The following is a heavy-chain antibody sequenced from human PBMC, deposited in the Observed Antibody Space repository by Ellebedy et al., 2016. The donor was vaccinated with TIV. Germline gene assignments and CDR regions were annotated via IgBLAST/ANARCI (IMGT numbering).Heavy chain of an antibody. CDR1: GGSINSTVYY. V-gene: IGHV4-39*01. J-gene: IGHJ4*02. D-gene: IGHD3-9*01. CDR3: ARLYFDISTGFYRDS. CDR2: THYTGST. Sequence: SETLSLTCTVSGGSINSTVYYWGWIRQPPQKRLQWIGSTHYTGSTYYNPSLRSRVTVSVDTSRNQFSLNLSSVTAADTAVYYCARLYFDISTGFYRDSWGPGTLVTVSS.